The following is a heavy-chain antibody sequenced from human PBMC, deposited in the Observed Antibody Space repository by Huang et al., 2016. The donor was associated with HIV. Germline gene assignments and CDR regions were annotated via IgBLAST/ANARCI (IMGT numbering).Heavy chain of an antibody. J-gene: IGHJ4*02. CDR2: SRSKASGGTT. V-gene: IGHV3-49*05. Sequence: EVQLVESGGGLVKPGRSLRLSCTASGFTFGDYAMSWFRQAPGKGLELVGVSRSKASGGTTEYAASVKGRFTISRDDSKSIAYLQMNSLKIEDTAVYYCTRENYDFWSGYYKYYFDYWGQGTLVTVSS. CDR1: GFTFGDYA. D-gene: IGHD3-3*01. CDR3: TRENYDFWSGYYKYYFDY.